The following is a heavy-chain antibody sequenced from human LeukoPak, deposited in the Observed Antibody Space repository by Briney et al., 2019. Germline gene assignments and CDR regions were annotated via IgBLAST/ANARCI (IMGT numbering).Heavy chain of an antibody. V-gene: IGHV3-7*01. CDR2: INQDGTEK. CDR3: AKVAKYYYGPETYYFFEQ. Sequence: GESLRLSCAASGFTFTTYLMSWVRQAPGKGLEWVANINQDGTEKYYVDSVKGRFTISRDYAKKSLFLKVNSLRVEDTAVYYCAKVAKYYYGPETYYFFEQWGQGTPVTAAS. J-gene: IGHJ4*02. CDR1: GFTFTTYL. D-gene: IGHD3-10*01.